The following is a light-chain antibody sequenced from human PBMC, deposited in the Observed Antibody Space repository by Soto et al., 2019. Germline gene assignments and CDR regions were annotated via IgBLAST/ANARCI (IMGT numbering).Light chain of an antibody. CDR2: SAS. J-gene: IGKJ5*01. Sequence: DTVLTQSPGTLSLTSGERATLSCRASQSISGTYLAWYQQKPGQAPRLLIYSASTRATGIPDRFSGSGSGTDFTLTISRLEPEDFAVYYCQQYGSSPLTFGQGTRLEIK. CDR3: QQYGSSPLT. CDR1: QSISGTY. V-gene: IGKV3-20*01.